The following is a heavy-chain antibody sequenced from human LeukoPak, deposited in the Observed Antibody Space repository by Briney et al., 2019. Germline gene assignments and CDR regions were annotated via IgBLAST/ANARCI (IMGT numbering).Heavy chain of an antibody. V-gene: IGHV3-7*01. CDR3: ARDWSSIGGTGRALDY. Sequence: PGGSLRLSCATSGFTFSNYCMSWVRQAPGKGLEWVANIKSDGSEKNYVDSVKGRFTISRDNSRNSLYVQMNSLRVEDTAVYYCARDWSSIGGTGRALDYWGQGILVTVSS. J-gene: IGHJ4*02. CDR1: GFTFSNYC. CDR2: IKSDGSEK. D-gene: IGHD3/OR15-3a*01.